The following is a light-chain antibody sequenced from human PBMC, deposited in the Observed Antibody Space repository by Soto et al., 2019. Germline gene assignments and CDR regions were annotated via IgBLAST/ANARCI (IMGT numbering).Light chain of an antibody. CDR1: TGAVTGGYY. V-gene: IGLV7-43*01. CDR2: STS. J-gene: IGLJ2*01. Sequence: QSVVTQGPSLTVSPGGTVTLTCASSTGAVTGGYYPNWFQRKPGQAPRPLIYSTSNKHSWTPARFSGSLLGGKAALTLSGVQPEDEAEYYCLLYYGGAQLIFGGGTK. CDR3: LLYYGGAQLI.